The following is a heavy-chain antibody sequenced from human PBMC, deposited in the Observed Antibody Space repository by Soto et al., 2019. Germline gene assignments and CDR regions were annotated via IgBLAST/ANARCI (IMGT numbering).Heavy chain of an antibody. J-gene: IGHJ6*02. V-gene: IGHV5-51*01. CDR2: IYPGDSDT. CDR1: GYSFTCYW. Sequence: GESLKISCKGSGYSFTCYWIGWVRQMPGKGLEWMGIIYPGDSDTRYSPSFQGQVTISADKSISTAYLQWSSLKASDTAMYYCARLIAARTYYYYGMDVWGQGTTVTVSS. D-gene: IGHD6-6*01. CDR3: ARLIAARTYYYYGMDV.